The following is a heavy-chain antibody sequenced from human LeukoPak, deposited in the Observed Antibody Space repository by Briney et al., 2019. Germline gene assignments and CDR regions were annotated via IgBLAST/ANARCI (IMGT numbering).Heavy chain of an antibody. J-gene: IGHJ4*02. CDR3: ARTGSTVTMLYPFDH. CDR1: GGSIRSYY. V-gene: IGHV4-59*01. CDR2: IYYSGST. Sequence: SETLSLTCTVSGGSIRSYYWGWIRQPPGKGLEWVGYIYYSGSTNYNPSLKSRVSISVDTSKNQFSLKLSSVTAADTAVYYCARTGSTVTMLYPFDHWGQGTLVTVSS. D-gene: IGHD4-17*01.